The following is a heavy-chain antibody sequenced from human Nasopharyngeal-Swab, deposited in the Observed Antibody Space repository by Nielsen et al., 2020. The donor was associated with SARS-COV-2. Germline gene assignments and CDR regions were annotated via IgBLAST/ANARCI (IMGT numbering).Heavy chain of an antibody. CDR2: ISAYNGNT. Sequence: ASVKVSCKASGYTFTSYGISWVRQAPGQGLEWMGWISAYNGNTNYAQKLQSRVTMTTDTSTSTAYMELRSLRSDDTAVYYCASNPLYCSSTSCYHDAFDIWGQGTMVTVSS. D-gene: IGHD2-2*01. J-gene: IGHJ3*02. CDR1: GYTFTSYG. CDR3: ASNPLYCSSTSCYHDAFDI. V-gene: IGHV1-18*01.